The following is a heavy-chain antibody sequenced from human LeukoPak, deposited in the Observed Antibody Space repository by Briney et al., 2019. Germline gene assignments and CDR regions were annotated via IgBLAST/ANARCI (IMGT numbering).Heavy chain of an antibody. J-gene: IGHJ5*02. CDR3: ARVRGYCTNGVCLNSNWFDP. CDR1: GYSFTSYG. D-gene: IGHD2-8*01. CDR2: ISAYNGNT. Sequence: ASVKVSCKASGYSFTSYGISWVRQAPGHGLEWIGWISAYNGNTNYAQKLQGRVTMTTDTSTSTAYMELRSLRSDDTAVYYCARVRGYCTNGVCLNSNWFDPWGQGTLVTVSS. V-gene: IGHV1-18*01.